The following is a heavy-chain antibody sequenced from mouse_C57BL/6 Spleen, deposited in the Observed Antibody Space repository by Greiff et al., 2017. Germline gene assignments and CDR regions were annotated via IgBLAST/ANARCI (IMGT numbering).Heavy chain of an antibody. CDR3: ARRIYSNYLDY. CDR1: GYTFTSYW. Sequence: QVQLQQSGAELVKPGASVKLSCKASGYTFTSYWMQWVKQRPGQGLEWIGEIDPSDSYTNYNQKFKGKATLTVDTSSSTAYMQLSSLTSEDSAVYYCARRIYSNYLDYWGQGTTLTVSS. CDR2: IDPSDSYT. V-gene: IGHV1-50*01. J-gene: IGHJ2*01. D-gene: IGHD2-5*01.